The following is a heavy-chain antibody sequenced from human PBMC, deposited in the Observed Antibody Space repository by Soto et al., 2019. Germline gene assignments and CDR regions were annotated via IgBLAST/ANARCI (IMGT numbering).Heavy chain of an antibody. CDR2: ISAYNGKT. Sequence: ASVKVSCKASGYTFTSYGISWVRQAPGQGLERMGWISAYNGKTNYAQKNQGRVTMTKDTSTSTANKELRRLRTDDTAVYYCARDYPRGGYNHYWGQGTLVTVSA. D-gene: IGHD5-12*01. J-gene: IGHJ4*02. CDR3: ARDYPRGGYNHY. CDR1: GYTFTSYG. V-gene: IGHV1-18*01.